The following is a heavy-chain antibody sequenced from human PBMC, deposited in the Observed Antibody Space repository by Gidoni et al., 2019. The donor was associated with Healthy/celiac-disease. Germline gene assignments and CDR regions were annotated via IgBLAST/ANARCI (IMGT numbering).Heavy chain of an antibody. CDR2: SNHSGST. J-gene: IGHJ4*02. D-gene: IGHD3-3*01. V-gene: IGHV4-34*01. CDR1: GGSFSGYY. Sequence: QVQLQQWGAGLLKPSETLSLTCAVHGGSFSGYYWSWSRQPPGKGLEWIGESNHSGSTNYNPSLKSRVTISVDTSKNQFSLKLSSVTAADTAVYYCARGRAGNHTYYDFWSGGRNFDYWGQGTLVTVSS. CDR3: ARGRAGNHTYYDFWSGGRNFDY.